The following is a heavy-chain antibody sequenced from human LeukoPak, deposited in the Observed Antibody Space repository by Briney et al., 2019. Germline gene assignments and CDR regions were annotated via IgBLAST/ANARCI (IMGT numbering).Heavy chain of an antibody. V-gene: IGHV4-39*07. Sequence: SETLSLTCTVSGGSISSSSYYWGWIRQPPGKGLEWIGSIYYSGSTYYNPSLKSRVTISVDTSKNQFSLKLSSVTAADTAVYYCARAPHYYDSSGYLPYYFDYWGQGTLVTVSS. CDR1: GGSISSSSYY. CDR3: ARAPHYYDSSGYLPYYFDY. CDR2: IYYSGST. D-gene: IGHD3-22*01. J-gene: IGHJ4*02.